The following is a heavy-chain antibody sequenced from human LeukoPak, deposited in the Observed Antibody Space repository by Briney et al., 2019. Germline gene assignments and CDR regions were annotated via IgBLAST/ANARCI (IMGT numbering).Heavy chain of an antibody. CDR1: VLTFVNYG. D-gene: IGHD3-3*02. J-gene: IGHJ4*02. V-gene: IGHV3-48*01. CDR3: AIRVDY. Sequence: GGSLRLSCAACVLTFVNYGANWVRQAPGKGLEWVSYITTSSTVYYADSVKGRFTISRDNAKNSLYLQMNSLRAEDTAVYYCAIRVDYWGQGSLVTVSS. CDR2: ITTSSTV.